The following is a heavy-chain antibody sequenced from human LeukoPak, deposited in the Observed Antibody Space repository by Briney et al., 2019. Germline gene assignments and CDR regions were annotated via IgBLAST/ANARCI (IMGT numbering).Heavy chain of an antibody. D-gene: IGHD6-19*01. CDR3: ARDHQVGAVAGPYYYYGMDV. V-gene: IGHV1-69*13. CDR1: GYTFTSYY. CDR2: IIPIFGTA. J-gene: IGHJ6*02. Sequence: ASVKVSCTASGYTFTSYYIHWVRQAPGQGLEWMGGIIPIFGTANYAQKFQGRVTITADESTSTAYMELSSLRSEDTAVYYCARDHQVGAVAGPYYYYGMDVWGQGTTVTVSS.